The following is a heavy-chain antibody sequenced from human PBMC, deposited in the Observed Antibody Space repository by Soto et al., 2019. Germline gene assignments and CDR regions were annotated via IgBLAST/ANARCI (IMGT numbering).Heavy chain of an antibody. CDR1: GGAFSGYY. D-gene: IGHD3-22*01. Sequence: SETLSLTGAVGGGAFSGYYWSWILQPPGKGLEWIGEINHSGSTNYNPSLKSRVTISVDTSKNQFSLKLSSVTAADTPVYYCPRGYYDTSGQSNTFDIWRQGTMVTVSS. V-gene: IGHV4-34*01. CDR3: PRGYYDTSGQSNTFDI. J-gene: IGHJ3*02. CDR2: INHSGST.